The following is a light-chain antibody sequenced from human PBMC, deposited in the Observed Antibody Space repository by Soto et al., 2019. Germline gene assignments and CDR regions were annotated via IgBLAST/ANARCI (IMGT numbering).Light chain of an antibody. CDR3: SSYAGSNNLV. CDR1: SSDVGGYHY. CDR2: EVT. Sequence: QPVLTQPPSASGSPGQSVTISCTGTSSDVGGYHYVSWYQQHPGKAPKLMIHEVTKRPSGVPDRFSGSKSGNTASLTVSVLQGEDEADYYCSSYAGSNNLVFGGGTKLTVL. V-gene: IGLV2-8*01. J-gene: IGLJ2*01.